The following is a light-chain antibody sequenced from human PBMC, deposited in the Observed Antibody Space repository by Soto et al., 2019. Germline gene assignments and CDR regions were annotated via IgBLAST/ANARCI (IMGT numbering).Light chain of an antibody. CDR2: HIS. CDR1: ESLVHSDGTTY. V-gene: IGKV2-24*01. J-gene: IGKJ2*01. CDR3: MQAKQFPYT. Sequence: DLVVTQTPLSSPVTLGQPASISCRSSESLVHSDGTTYLSWFHQRPGQPPRLLIYHISNRFSGVXDKXSGSGAGTDFTLKISRVEDEDVGVYYCMQAKQFPYTFGQGTKLEIK.